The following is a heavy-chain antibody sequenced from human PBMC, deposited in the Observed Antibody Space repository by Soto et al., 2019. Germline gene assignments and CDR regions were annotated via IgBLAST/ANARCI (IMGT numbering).Heavy chain of an antibody. CDR3: ARVGYGDYGIGYYFDF. D-gene: IGHD4-17*01. Sequence: PSETLSLTCSVSGASIRDGDYYWRWLRQPPGKCPEWIGIIDYTGGTHYNPTLTGPVSMSVDTSANQFSLKVNYVTAADSAVYYCARVGYGDYGIGYYFDFWGPGILVTVSS. V-gene: IGHV4-30-4*01. CDR2: IDYTGGT. CDR1: GASIRDGDYY. J-gene: IGHJ4*02.